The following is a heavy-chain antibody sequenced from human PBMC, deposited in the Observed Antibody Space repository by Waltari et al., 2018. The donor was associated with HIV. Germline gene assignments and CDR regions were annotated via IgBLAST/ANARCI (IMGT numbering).Heavy chain of an antibody. CDR3: ARDKEYSYGSGSSRYLFFGMDV. J-gene: IGHJ6*02. V-gene: IGHV1-18*01. Sequence: QVQLVQSGGEMKKPGASMKVSCKASGYRFRTYGISWVRQAPGQGLEWMGWISGYDGNTNYAQKFQGRVTMTTDTSTSTVYMEVRSLRFDDTAVYYCARDKEYSYGSGSSRYLFFGMDVWGQGTTVTVSS. CDR1: GYRFRTYG. CDR2: ISGYDGNT. D-gene: IGHD3-10*01.